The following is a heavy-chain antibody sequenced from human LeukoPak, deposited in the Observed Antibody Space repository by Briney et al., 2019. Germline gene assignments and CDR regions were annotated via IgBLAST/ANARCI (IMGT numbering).Heavy chain of an antibody. V-gene: IGHV3-23*01. CDR1: GFTFSSYA. Sequence: PGRSLRLSCAASGFTFSSYAMSWVRQAPGKGLEWVSAISGSGGSTYYADSVKGRFTISRDNSKNTLYLQMNSLRAEDTAVYYCAKTGSGLPAAIVDYWGQGTLVTVSS. J-gene: IGHJ4*02. CDR2: ISGSGGST. D-gene: IGHD2-2*01. CDR3: AKTGSGLPAAIVDY.